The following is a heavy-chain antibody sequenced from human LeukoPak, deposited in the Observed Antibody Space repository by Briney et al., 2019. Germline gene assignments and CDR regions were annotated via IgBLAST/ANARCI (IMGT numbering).Heavy chain of an antibody. CDR3: ARAGRPVYYYDSSGYYY. CDR2: IIPIFGTA. D-gene: IGHD3-22*01. CDR1: GGTFSSYA. Sequence: SVKVSCKASGGTFSSYAISWVRQAPGQGLEWMGGIIPIFGTANYAQKFQGRVTVTADESTSTAYMELSSLRSEDTAVYYCARAGRPVYYYDSSGYYYWGQGTLVTVSS. V-gene: IGHV1-69*13. J-gene: IGHJ4*02.